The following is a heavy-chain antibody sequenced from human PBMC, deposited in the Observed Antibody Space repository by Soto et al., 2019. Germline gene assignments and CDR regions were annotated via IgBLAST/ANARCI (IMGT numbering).Heavy chain of an antibody. V-gene: IGHV4-61*01. CDR2: IYYSGSA. Sequence: SETLSLTCTVSGDSVTSVSDYWSWVRQPPGKGLEWIGYIYYSGSADYNPSLGSRVTISIDTSKNQFSLKLTSVTAADTAVYYCARGVGFGYYYYHMDLWGQGTTVTVSS. CDR1: GDSVTSVSDY. CDR3: ARGVGFGYYYYHMDL. J-gene: IGHJ6*02. D-gene: IGHD3-10*01.